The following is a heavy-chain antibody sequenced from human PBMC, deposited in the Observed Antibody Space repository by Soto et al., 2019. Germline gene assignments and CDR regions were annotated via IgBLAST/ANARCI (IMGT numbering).Heavy chain of an antibody. J-gene: IGHJ4*02. CDR3: GREREPLVDY. D-gene: IGHD1-26*01. CDR2: MWFDGSHI. Sequence: VGALRLSCAASAYPFGCHGMHWVRQAPGKGLEWVSYMWFDGSHINYAESVRGRFTISRENSKNTLYLQMTSLRVEDTAIYYWGREREPLVDYWGQGALVTVSS. CDR1: AYPFGCHG. V-gene: IGHV3-30*02.